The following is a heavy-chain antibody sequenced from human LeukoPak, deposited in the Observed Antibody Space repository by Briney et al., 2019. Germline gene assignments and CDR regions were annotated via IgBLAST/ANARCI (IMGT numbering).Heavy chain of an antibody. J-gene: IGHJ4*02. CDR1: GGSISIYY. Sequence: SETLSLTCTVSGGSISIYYWSWIRQPPGKGLEWIGYIYDSGTTNYNPSLKSRVTVSADMSRNLFSLKLTSVGAADTAVYYCARDSSLRYFDYWGQGTLVTVSS. D-gene: IGHD3-9*01. V-gene: IGHV4-59*01. CDR3: ARDSSLRYFDY. CDR2: IYDSGTT.